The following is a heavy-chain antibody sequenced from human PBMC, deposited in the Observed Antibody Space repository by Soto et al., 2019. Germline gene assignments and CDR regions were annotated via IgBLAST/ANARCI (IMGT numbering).Heavy chain of an antibody. Sequence: QVQLQESGPGLVKPSQTLSLTCTVSGGSISNVGYFWSWIRQPPGKGLEWIGFIYHTGTTYYNSSLRSRVSISIDTSKSQFSLKLTSVTAADTAVYYCARVMAAMQNWLDPWGQGTLVTVSP. CDR1: GGSISNVGYF. CDR2: IYHTGTT. J-gene: IGHJ5*02. CDR3: ARVMAAMQNWLDP. D-gene: IGHD2-2*01. V-gene: IGHV4-30-4*01.